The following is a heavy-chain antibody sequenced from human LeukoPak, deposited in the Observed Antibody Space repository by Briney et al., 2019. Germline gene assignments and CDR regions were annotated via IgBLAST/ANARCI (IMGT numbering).Heavy chain of an antibody. CDR2: IYENGGTT. D-gene: IGHD2-21*01. CDR3: AKDFRIGYSAHFDY. Sequence: GGSLRLSCVGSGFTFRSHAMSWVRQAPEKGLEFVSGIYENGGTTYYADSVKGRFSISRDNSKNTLYLQMDSLRGEGTAVYYCAKDFRIGYSAHFDYWGQGALVTISS. V-gene: IGHV3-23*01. CDR1: GFTFRSHA. J-gene: IGHJ4*02.